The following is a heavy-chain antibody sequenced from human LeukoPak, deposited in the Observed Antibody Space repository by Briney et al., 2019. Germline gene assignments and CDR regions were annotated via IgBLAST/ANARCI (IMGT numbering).Heavy chain of an antibody. CDR2: ITGSGGFT. V-gene: IGHV3-23*01. Sequence: GGSLRFSCAASGFPFSTYAMNWVRQAPGKGLEWVSVITGSGGFTQYADSVKGRFTISRDNSKNTVYLQMNSLRVEDTALYYCVRSLDYWGQGTLVTVSS. CDR1: GFPFSTYA. CDR3: VRSLDY. J-gene: IGHJ4*02.